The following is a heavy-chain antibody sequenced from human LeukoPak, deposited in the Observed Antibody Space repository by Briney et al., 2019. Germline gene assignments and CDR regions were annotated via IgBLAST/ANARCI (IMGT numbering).Heavy chain of an antibody. Sequence: PSETLSLTCTVSGGSISSYYWSWIRQPPGKGLEWIGYIYYSGSTNYNPSLKSRVTISVDTSENQFSLKLSSVTAADTAVYYCARGDGSEYGMDVWGQGTTVTVSS. CDR2: IYYSGST. CDR1: GGSISSYY. CDR3: ARGDGSEYGMDV. V-gene: IGHV4-59*01. D-gene: IGHD5-24*01. J-gene: IGHJ6*02.